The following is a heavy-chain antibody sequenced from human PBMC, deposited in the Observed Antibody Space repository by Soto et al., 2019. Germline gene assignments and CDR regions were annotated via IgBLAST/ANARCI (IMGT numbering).Heavy chain of an antibody. V-gene: IGHV1-3*01. CDR1: GYTFTSYA. J-gene: IGHJ4*02. CDR2: INAGNGNT. D-gene: IGHD3-10*02. Sequence: ASVKVSCKASGYTFTSYAMHWVRQAPGQRLEWMGWINAGNGNTKYSQKFQGRFTIPRDNAKNSLYLQMNSLKADDAAVYYCVSLSSTTTHYYFDYWGQGTLVTVSS. CDR3: VSLSSTTTHYYFDY.